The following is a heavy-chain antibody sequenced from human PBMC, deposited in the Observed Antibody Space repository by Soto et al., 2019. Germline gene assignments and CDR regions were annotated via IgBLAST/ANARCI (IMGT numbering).Heavy chain of an antibody. D-gene: IGHD6-13*01. CDR1: GYTFTSYG. CDR3: ASIAAAGTGNWFDP. J-gene: IGHJ5*02. Sequence: ASVKVSWKASGYTFTSYGISWVRQAPGQGLEWMGWISAYNGNTNYAQKLQGRVTMTTDTSTSTAYMELRSLRSDDTAVYYCASIAAAGTGNWFDPWGQGTLVTVSS. CDR2: ISAYNGNT. V-gene: IGHV1-18*01.